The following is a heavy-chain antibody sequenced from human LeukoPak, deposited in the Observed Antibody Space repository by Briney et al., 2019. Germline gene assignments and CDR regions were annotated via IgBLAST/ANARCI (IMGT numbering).Heavy chain of an antibody. CDR1: GGSFSGYY. Sequence: SETLSLTCAVYGGSFSGYYWSWIRQPPGKGLEWIGEINHSGSTNYNPSLKSRVTISVDTSKNQFSLKLSSVTAADTAVYYCARAYYDILTGYRYGMDVWGQGTTVTVSS. D-gene: IGHD3-9*01. J-gene: IGHJ6*02. CDR3: ARAYYDILTGYRYGMDV. CDR2: INHSGST. V-gene: IGHV4-34*01.